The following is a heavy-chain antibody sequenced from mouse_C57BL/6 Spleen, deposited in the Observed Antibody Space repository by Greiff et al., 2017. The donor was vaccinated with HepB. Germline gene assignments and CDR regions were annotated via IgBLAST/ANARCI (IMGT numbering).Heavy chain of an antibody. Sequence: QVQLKESGPELVKPGASVKISCKASGYAFSSSWMNWVKQRPGKGLEWIGRIYPGDGDTNYNGKFKGKATLTADKSSSTAYMQLSSLTSEDSAVYFCARGNYDGEDYWGQGTTLTVSS. J-gene: IGHJ2*01. CDR2: IYPGDGDT. CDR3: ARGNYDGEDY. CDR1: GYAFSSSW. V-gene: IGHV1-82*01. D-gene: IGHD2-3*01.